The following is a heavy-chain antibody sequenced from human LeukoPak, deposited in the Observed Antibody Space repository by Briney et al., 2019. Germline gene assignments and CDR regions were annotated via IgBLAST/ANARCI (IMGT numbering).Heavy chain of an antibody. D-gene: IGHD3-22*01. J-gene: IGHJ4*02. V-gene: IGHV1-69*13. Sequence: GASVKVSCKASGGTFSSYAISWVRQAPGQGLEWMGGIIPIFGTANYAQKFQGRVTITADESTSTAYMELSSLRSEDTAVYYCAQTVNYDSSGYYYFDYWGQGTLVTVSS. CDR1: GGTFSSYA. CDR3: AQTVNYDSSGYYYFDY. CDR2: IIPIFGTA.